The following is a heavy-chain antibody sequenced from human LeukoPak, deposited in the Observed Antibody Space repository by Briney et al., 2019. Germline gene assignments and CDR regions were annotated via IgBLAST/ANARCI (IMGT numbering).Heavy chain of an antibody. CDR1: GVSINTCCYY. V-gene: IGHV4-61*01. CDR3: ARGRSYGFDFDS. D-gene: IGHD5-18*01. Sequence: PSETLSLTCDVSGVSINTCCYYLTWIRQPPGKGLEWIGYKYYSGSTRYNSSLRSRLTISLDSSKNQFSLGLTSVTAADTAVYYCARGRSYGFDFDSWGPGTLVIVSS. J-gene: IGHJ4*02. CDR2: KYYSGST.